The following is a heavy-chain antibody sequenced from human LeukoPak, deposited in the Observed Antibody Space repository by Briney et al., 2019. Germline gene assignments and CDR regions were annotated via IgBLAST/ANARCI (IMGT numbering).Heavy chain of an antibody. Sequence: GSLRLSCAASGFTFSSSAMTWVRQPPGKGLEWIGEINHSGSTNYNPSLKSRVTISVDTSKNQFSLKLSSVTAADTAVYYCARRSSGWLRGWFDPWGQGTLVTVSS. V-gene: IGHV4-34*01. CDR2: INHSGST. CDR1: GFTFSSSA. J-gene: IGHJ5*02. D-gene: IGHD6-19*01. CDR3: ARRSSGWLRGWFDP.